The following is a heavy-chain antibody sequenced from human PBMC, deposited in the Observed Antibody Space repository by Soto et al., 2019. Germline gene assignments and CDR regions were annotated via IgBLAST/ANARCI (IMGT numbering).Heavy chain of an antibody. CDR1: GFIFSDYY. CDR3: AKDPAATGFYIDS. V-gene: IGHV3-11*01. Sequence: QVQLVESGGGLVKPGGSLRLSCAASGFIFSDYYMSWIGQTPEKGLEWIAYISSGGGTINYADSGKGRFAISRDNAKNVLYLKMHSLRVEDTAVYYCAKDPAATGFYIDSCGQGTPVSVYS. J-gene: IGHJ4*02. D-gene: IGHD4-4*01. CDR2: ISSGGGTI.